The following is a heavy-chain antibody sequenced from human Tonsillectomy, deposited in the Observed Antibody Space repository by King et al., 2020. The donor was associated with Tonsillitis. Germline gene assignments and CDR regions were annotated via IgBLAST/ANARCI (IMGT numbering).Heavy chain of an antibody. Sequence: QLQESGPGLVKPSETLSLTCTVSGGSISNYYWSWIRQPPGKGLEWIGYSGSTNYNPSLKSRVTMSVDTSTNQFSLKMSSVTAADTAVYYCARHKPSLLGATTFDYWGQGTLVTVSS. CDR1: GGSISNYY. D-gene: IGHD1-26*01. CDR2: YSGST. V-gene: IGHV4-59*08. J-gene: IGHJ4*02. CDR3: ARHKPSLLGATTFDY.